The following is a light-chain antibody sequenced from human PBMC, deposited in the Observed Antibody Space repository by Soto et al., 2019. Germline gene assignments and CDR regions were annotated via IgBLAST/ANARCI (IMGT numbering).Light chain of an antibody. Sequence: EIVLTQSPGTLSLTPGERATLSCRASQSVSSSYLAWYQQRPGQAPRLLIYGAASRATGIPDRFSGSGSGTDFTLTNSRLQPEDFPVYYCQQYGSSPRTFGQGTKVEIK. V-gene: IGKV3-20*01. CDR2: GAA. CDR1: QSVSSSY. J-gene: IGKJ1*01. CDR3: QQYGSSPRT.